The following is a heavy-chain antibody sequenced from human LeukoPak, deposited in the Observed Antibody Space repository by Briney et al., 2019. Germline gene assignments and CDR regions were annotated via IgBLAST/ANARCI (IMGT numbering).Heavy chain of an antibody. CDR1: GGSISSYY. D-gene: IGHD6-19*01. J-gene: IGHJ4*02. V-gene: IGHV4-59*01. CDR3: ATAVAGPYYFDY. Sequence: SETLSLTCTVSGGSISSYYWSWIRQPPGKGLEWIGYINYSGSTNYNPSLKSRVTISVDTSKNQFSLKLSSVTAADTAVYYCATAVAGPYYFDYWGQGTLVTVSS. CDR2: INYSGST.